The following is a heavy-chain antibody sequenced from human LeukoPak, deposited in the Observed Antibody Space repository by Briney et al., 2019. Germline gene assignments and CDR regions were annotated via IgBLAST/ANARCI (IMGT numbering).Heavy chain of an antibody. Sequence: GGSLRLSCAASGFTFSSYSMNWVRQAPGKGLEWVSSISGRSSSIYYADSMKGRFTISRDNAKNSLYLQMNSLRAEDTAVYYCVRDLTSANWFDPWGPGTLVTVSS. CDR1: GFTFSSYS. CDR3: VRDLTSANWFDP. CDR2: ISGRSSSI. V-gene: IGHV3-21*01. J-gene: IGHJ5*02.